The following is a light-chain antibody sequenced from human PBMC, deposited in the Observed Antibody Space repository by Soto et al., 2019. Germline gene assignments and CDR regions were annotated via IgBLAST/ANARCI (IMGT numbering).Light chain of an antibody. CDR3: QQLNSYPIT. V-gene: IGKV1-5*03. Sequence: DIQVTQSPSFLSASVGDRVTITFRASQTISSWLAWYQQKPGKAPKLLIYTASNLEGGVPSRFSGTGAGTEFTLTISSLQPDDFATYYCQQLNSYPITLGQGTRLEIK. CDR1: QTISSW. CDR2: TAS. J-gene: IGKJ5*01.